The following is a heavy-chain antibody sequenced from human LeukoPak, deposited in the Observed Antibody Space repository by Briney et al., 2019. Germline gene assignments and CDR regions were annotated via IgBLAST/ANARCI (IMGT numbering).Heavy chain of an antibody. CDR3: AILRRITMIVVD. Sequence: SETLSLTCTVSGGSISSSSYYWGWIRQPPGKGLEWIGSIYYSGSTYYNPSLKSRVTISVDTSKNQFSLKLSSVTAADTAVYYCAILRRITMIVVDWGQGTLVTVSS. CDR1: GGSISSSSYY. J-gene: IGHJ4*02. V-gene: IGHV4-39*07. D-gene: IGHD3-22*01. CDR2: IYYSGST.